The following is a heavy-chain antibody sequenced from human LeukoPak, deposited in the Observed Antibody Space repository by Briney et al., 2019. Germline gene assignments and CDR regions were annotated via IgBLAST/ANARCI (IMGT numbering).Heavy chain of an antibody. J-gene: IGHJ4*02. Sequence: PGGSLRLSCAASGFSFTAYSMNWVRQAPGRGLEWISYIGPGGDIYYADSVTGRFTVSRDIAKNSLYPQMNGLRVEDTAVYYCAKRFDSWGQRTLVTVSS. CDR3: AKRFDS. CDR1: GFSFTAYS. V-gene: IGHV3-48*01. CDR2: IGPGGDI.